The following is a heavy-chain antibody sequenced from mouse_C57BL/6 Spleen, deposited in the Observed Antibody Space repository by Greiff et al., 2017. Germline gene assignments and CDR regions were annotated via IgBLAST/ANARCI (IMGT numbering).Heavy chain of an antibody. J-gene: IGHJ4*01. CDR2: IRNKANGYTT. CDR1: GFTFTDYY. CDR3: ARYGGRGYAMDY. D-gene: IGHD1-1*01. V-gene: IGHV7-3*01. Sequence: EVMLVESGGGLVQPGGSLSLSCAASGFTFTDYYMSWVRQPPGTALEWLGFIRNKANGYTTEYSASVKGRFTISRDNSKSILYLQMNALRAEDSATYYCARYGGRGYAMDYWGQGTSVTVSA.